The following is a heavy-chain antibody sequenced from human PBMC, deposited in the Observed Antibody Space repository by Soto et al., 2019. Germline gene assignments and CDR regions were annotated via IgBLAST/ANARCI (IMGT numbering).Heavy chain of an antibody. CDR3: ARGSMSAAGVFDY. CDR1: GYSFTTYW. D-gene: IGHD6-13*01. J-gene: IGHJ4*02. V-gene: IGHV5-10-1*03. Sequence: EVQLVQSGAEGKKPGESLRISCQGSGYSFTTYWISWVRQMPGKGLEWMGRIDPSDSYTNYNPSFQGHVTISADKSISTAYLQWSSLKASDTAIYYCARGSMSAAGVFDYWGQGTLVTVSS. CDR2: IDPSDSYT.